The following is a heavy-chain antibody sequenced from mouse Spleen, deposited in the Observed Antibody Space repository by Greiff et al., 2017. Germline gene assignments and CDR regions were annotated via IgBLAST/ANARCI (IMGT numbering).Heavy chain of an antibody. CDR1: GYTFTSYW. CDR3: ARREIYYDYHDRVYYAMDY. CDR2: IYPGSGST. V-gene: IGHV1-55*01. J-gene: IGHJ4*01. Sequence: QVQLQQPGAELVKPGASVKMSCKASGYTFTSYWITWVKQRPGQGLEWIGDIYPGSGSTNYNEKFKSKATLTVDTSSSTAYMPLSSLTSEDSAVYNCARREIYYDYHDRVYYAMDYWGQGTSVTVSS. D-gene: IGHD2-4*01.